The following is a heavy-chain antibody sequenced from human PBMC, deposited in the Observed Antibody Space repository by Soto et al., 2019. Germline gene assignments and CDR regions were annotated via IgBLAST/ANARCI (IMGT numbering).Heavy chain of an antibody. D-gene: IGHD6-6*01. CDR3: ARESGGYDSSTRYGLDV. V-gene: IGHV4-31*03. Sequence: SETLSLTCSVSGGSISSVGHYWTWIRQQPWKGLEWIGYIYYSGSTDYNPSLKSRVTISVDRSKNQFSLNLSSVTAADTAIYYCARESGGYDSSTRYGLDVWGQGXTVTVYS. CDR2: IYYSGST. CDR1: GGSISSVGHY. J-gene: IGHJ6*02.